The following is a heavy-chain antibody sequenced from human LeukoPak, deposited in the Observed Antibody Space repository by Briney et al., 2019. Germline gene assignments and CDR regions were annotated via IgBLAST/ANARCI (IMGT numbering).Heavy chain of an antibody. CDR3: AAFYGSGGYYYYMDV. CDR2: INPNSGGT. V-gene: IGHV1-2*02. J-gene: IGHJ6*03. CDR1: GYTFTGYY. D-gene: IGHD3-10*01. Sequence: ASVKVSCKASGYTFTGYYMHWVRQAPGQGLEWMGWINPNSGGTNYAQKFQGRVTMTRDTSISTAYMELSRLRSDDTAVYYCAAFYGSGGYYYYMDVWGKGTTVTISS.